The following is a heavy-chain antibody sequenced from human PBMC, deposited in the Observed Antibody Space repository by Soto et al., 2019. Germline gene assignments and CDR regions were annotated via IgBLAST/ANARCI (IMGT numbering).Heavy chain of an antibody. Sequence: QVQLQESGPGLVKPSQTLSLTCTVSGGSISSGGYYWSWLRQHPGKGLEWLGYIYYSGTSYYNPSLQSRVTIFVDTSKNQFSLRLTSVTAADTAVYYCAKAREVVTRGWFDPWGQGTLVTVSS. CDR1: GGSISSGGYY. CDR2: IYYSGTS. J-gene: IGHJ5*02. CDR3: AKAREVVTRGWFDP. D-gene: IGHD3-22*01. V-gene: IGHV4-31*03.